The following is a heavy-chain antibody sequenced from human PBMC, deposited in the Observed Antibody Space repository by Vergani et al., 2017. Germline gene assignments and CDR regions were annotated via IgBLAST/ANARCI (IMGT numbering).Heavy chain of an antibody. D-gene: IGHD6-13*01. J-gene: IGHJ6*03. CDR2: IHYSENT. V-gene: IGHV4-59*11. CDR1: FDSIRNLY. Sequence: QVQLQESGPGLVKSSETLSLTCSVSFDSIRNLYCNWIRQPPGKGLEWIGSIHYSENTNYNPSLKTRVTISVDTSKNQFSLTLTSVTAADTAVYYCAREKTTAAATYYYYMDVWGKGTTVTVSS. CDR3: AREKTTAAATYYYYMDV.